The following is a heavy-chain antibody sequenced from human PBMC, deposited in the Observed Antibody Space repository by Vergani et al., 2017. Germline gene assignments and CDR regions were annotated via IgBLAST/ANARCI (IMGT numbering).Heavy chain of an antibody. V-gene: IGHV1-18*04. CDR1: GYTFTSYG. CDR3: ARHSTLGDFDY. J-gene: IGHJ4*02. D-gene: IGHD2/OR15-2a*01. Sequence: QVQRVQSGAEVKKLGASVKVSCKASGYTFTSYGISWVRQAPGQGLEWMGWISAYNGNTNYAQMLQGRVTMTTDTSTSTAYMKLRRLRSDDTAVYYCARHSTLGDFDYWGQGTLVTVSS. CDR2: ISAYNGNT.